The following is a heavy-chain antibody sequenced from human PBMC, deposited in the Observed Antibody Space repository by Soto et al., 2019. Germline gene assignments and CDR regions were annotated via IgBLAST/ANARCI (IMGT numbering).Heavy chain of an antibody. V-gene: IGHV3-21*01. CDR2: ISSSSSYI. J-gene: IGHJ4*02. D-gene: IGHD6-19*01. CDR3: ARDWEEYSSGWYDGGY. Sequence: EVQLVESGGGLVKPGGSLRLSCAASGFTFSSYSMNWVRQAPGKGLEWVSSISSSSSYIYYADSVKGRFTISRDNAKNSLYLQMNSLRAEDTAVYYCARDWEEYSSGWYDGGYWGQGTLVTVSS. CDR1: GFTFSSYS.